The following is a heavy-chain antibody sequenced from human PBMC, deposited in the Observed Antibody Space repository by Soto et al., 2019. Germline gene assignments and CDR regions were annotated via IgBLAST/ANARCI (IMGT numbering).Heavy chain of an antibody. CDR2: ISYDGSNE. J-gene: IGHJ4*02. CDR3: AKWEDRGYGFALDY. D-gene: IGHD1-26*01. V-gene: IGHV3-30*18. Sequence: QVQLVESGGGVVQPGRSLRLSCAASGFTFRSYGMHWVRQTPGKGLAWVAGISYDGSNEYYADSVKGRFTISRDNSKNTLYLQTDRLNTEDTAVYYCAKWEDRGYGFALDYWGQGALVTVSS. CDR1: GFTFRSYG.